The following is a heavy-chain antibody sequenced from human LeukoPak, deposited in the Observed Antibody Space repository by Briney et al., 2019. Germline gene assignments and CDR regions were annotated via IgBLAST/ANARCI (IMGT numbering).Heavy chain of an antibody. V-gene: IGHV4-59*08. Sequence: SETLSLTCTVSGGSISSYYWSWIRQPPGKALEWIGCIFYSGSTNYNPSLKSRVTMSVDTSKEQFSLKLSSVTAADTAVYYCARGSGGVTRIDYWGQGTLVTVSS. J-gene: IGHJ4*02. CDR3: ARGSGGVTRIDY. CDR2: IFYSGST. D-gene: IGHD4-17*01. CDR1: GGSISSYY.